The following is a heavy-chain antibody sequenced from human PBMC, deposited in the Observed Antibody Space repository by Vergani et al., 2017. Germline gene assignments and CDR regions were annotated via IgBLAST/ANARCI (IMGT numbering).Heavy chain of an antibody. CDR1: GYTFSNYY. Sequence: QVQVVPSGAEVKKSGASVKVSCKTSGYTFSNYYMHWVRQAPGQGLEWMGIINPSGGHKNYAQKFQGRVTMTRDTSISTAYMELSNLRSDDTAVYYCASVGTSSNRDYFDYWGQGTLVTVSS. J-gene: IGHJ4*02. CDR2: INPSGGHK. D-gene: IGHD2-2*01. V-gene: IGHV1-46*01. CDR3: ASVGTSSNRDYFDY.